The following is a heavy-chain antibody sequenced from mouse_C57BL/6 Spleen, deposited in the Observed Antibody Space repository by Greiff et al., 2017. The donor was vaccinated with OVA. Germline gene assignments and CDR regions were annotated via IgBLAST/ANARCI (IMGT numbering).Heavy chain of an antibody. CDR3: ARDAELRPPGFAY. CDR2: ISYDGSN. J-gene: IGHJ3*01. CDR1: GYSITSGYY. Sequence: EVKLMESGPGLVKPSQSLSLTCSVTGYSITSGYYWNWIRQFPGNKLEWMGYISYDGSNNYNPSLKNRISITRDTSKNQFFLKLNSVTTEDTATYYCARDAELRPPGFAYWGQGTLVTVSA. V-gene: IGHV3-6*01.